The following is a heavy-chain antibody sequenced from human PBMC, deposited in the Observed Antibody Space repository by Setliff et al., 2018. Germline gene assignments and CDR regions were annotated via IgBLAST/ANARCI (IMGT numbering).Heavy chain of an antibody. J-gene: IGHJ4*02. CDR3: ARELDY. CDR1: GYSISSGYY. CDR2: IYHSGNT. Sequence: SETLSLTCTVSGYSISSGYYWGWIRQPPGKGLEWIGSIYHSGNTYYNPSLKSRVTISVDMSKNQFSLKLNSVTAADTAVYYCARELDYWGQGTLVTVSS. V-gene: IGHV4-38-2*02.